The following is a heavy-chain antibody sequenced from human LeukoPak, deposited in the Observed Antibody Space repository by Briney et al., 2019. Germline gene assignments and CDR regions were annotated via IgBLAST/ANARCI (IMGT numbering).Heavy chain of an antibody. D-gene: IGHD5-18*01. Sequence: ASVKVSCKASGYTSTGYYTHWVRQAPGQGLEWMGWINPNGGGTNYAQKFQGWVTMTRDTSISTAYMELSRLRSDDTAVYYCARDQGKWIQLWSFDYWGQGTLVTVSS. CDR3: ARDQGKWIQLWSFDY. V-gene: IGHV1-2*04. CDR1: GYTSTGYY. CDR2: INPNGGGT. J-gene: IGHJ4*02.